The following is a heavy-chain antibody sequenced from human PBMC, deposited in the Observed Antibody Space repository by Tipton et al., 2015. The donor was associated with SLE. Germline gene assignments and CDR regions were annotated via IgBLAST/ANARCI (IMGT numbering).Heavy chain of an antibody. V-gene: IGHV3-30*02. CDR1: GFTVSGNY. Sequence: QLVQSGGGLIQPGGSLRLSCAASGFTVSGNYMGWVRQAPGKGLEWVAFIRYDGSNKNYADSVKGRFTISRDNSKNTLYLQMNSLRAEDTAVYYCARVGDELRLLAGGDYWGQGTLVTVSS. CDR2: IRYDGSNK. CDR3: ARVGDELRLLAGGDY. J-gene: IGHJ4*02. D-gene: IGHD3-3*01.